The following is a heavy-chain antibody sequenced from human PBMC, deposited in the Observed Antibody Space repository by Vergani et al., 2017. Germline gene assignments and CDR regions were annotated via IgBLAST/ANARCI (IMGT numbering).Heavy chain of an antibody. V-gene: IGHV3-30*02. CDR3: AMTLLTFSRAGGDHYYCYGMDV. J-gene: IGHJ6*02. D-gene: IGHD3-3*02. Sequence: QVQLVESGGGVVQPGGSLRLSCAASGFTFNNYGMNWVRQAPGKGLEWVAFIRFDGSNTYYADSLKGRFTISRDNSQNSLYLQMNSLRAEDTAVYYCAMTLLTFSRAGGDHYYCYGMDVGGQGTTVTV. CDR2: IRFDGSNT. CDR1: GFTFNNYG.